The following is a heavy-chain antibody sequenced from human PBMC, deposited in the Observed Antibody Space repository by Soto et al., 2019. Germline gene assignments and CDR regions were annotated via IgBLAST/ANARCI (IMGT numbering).Heavy chain of an antibody. V-gene: IGHV4-59*08. CDR2: VYNTGGT. CDR1: SGPISSHN. J-gene: IGHJ6*02. CDR3: VRQGIGNLHGLVDV. D-gene: IGHD1-1*01. Sequence: QVQLQQSGPGLVKPSETLSLTCTVSSGPISSHNWGWIRQSPGRGLEWIGYVYNTGGTSYNPSLKSRVTISADTSANHFSLTLSFVTAADTAIYYCVRQGIGNLHGLVDVWGRGTTVSVSS.